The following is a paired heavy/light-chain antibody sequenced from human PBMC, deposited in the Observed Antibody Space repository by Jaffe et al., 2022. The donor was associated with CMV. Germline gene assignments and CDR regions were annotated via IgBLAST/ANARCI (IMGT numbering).Heavy chain of an antibody. CDR3: AKDKPIAVSGISPPLFDY. D-gene: IGHD6-19*01. CDR2: ISGNSDTT. CDR1: GFTFNTFA. Sequence: EVQLLESGGGLVQPGGSLKLSCAASGFTFNTFALNWVRQAPGKGLEWVSAISGNSDTTYYADSVKGRFTVSRDNSKTTLFLQMNSLRVEDTAIYYCAKDKPIAVSGISPPLFDYWGRGTLVTVSS. J-gene: IGHJ4*02. V-gene: IGHV3-23*01.
Light chain of an antibody. J-gene: IGLJ2*01. CDR3: QVWDSYSAHVV. CDR2: YDS. V-gene: IGLV3-21*04. Sequence: SFVLTQPPSVSVAPGKTARITCVGDNIGSLHLHWYQQKPGQAPVQVIYYDSDRPAGIPERFSGSNSGNTATLTIGRVEAGDEADYYCQVWDSYSAHVVFGGGTKLTVL. CDR1: NIGSLH.